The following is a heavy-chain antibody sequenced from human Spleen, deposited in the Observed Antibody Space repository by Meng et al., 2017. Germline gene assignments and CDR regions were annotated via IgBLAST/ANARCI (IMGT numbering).Heavy chain of an antibody. CDR2: IWYDGSNK. J-gene: IGHJ4*02. CDR3: TTGSMDGITTGAEDY. V-gene: IGHV3-33*08. D-gene: IGHD3-3*01. Sequence: GGSLRLSSAASGFTFDDYGMNWVRQAPGKGLEWVAVIWYDGSNKYYADSVKGRFTISRDNSKNTLYLQMNSLRAEDTAVYYCTTGSMDGITTGAEDYWGQGTLVTVSS. CDR1: GFTFDDYG.